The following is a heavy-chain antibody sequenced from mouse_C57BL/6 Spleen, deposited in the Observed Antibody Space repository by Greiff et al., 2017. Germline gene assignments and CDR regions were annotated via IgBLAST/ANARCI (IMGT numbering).Heavy chain of an antibody. CDR1: GYTFTSYW. V-gene: IGHV1-69*01. CDR2: IDPSDSYT. J-gene: IGHJ1*03. CDR3: ARGGVGNYGRWYFDV. D-gene: IGHD2-1*01. Sequence: QVQLQQPGAELVMPGASVKLSCKASGYTFTSYWMHWVKQRPGHGLEWIGEIDPSDSYTNYNQKFKGKSTLTVDKSSSTAYMQLSSLTSEDSAVYYCARGGVGNYGRWYFDVWGTGTTVTVSS.